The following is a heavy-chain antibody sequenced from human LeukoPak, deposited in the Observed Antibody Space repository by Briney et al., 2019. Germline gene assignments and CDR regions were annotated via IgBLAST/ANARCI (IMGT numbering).Heavy chain of an antibody. V-gene: IGHV3-33*01. CDR1: GFTFSSYG. D-gene: IGHD1-14*01. J-gene: IGHJ4*02. Sequence: GGSLRLSCAASGFTFSSYGMHWVRQAPGKGLEWVAVIWYDGSNKCYADSVKGRFTISRDNSKNTLYLQMNSLRAEDTAVYYCAREGASGTLCDYWGQGTLVTVSS. CDR2: IWYDGSNK. CDR3: AREGASGTLCDY.